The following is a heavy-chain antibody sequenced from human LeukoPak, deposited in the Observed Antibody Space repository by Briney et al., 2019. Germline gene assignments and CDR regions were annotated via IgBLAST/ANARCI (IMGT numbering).Heavy chain of an antibody. CDR1: GFTFSNYW. D-gene: IGHD4-11*01. CDR2: IKPDGSAQ. V-gene: IGHV3-7*01. Sequence: GGSLRLSCAASGFTFSNYWMTWVRQAPGKGLEWVANIKPDGSAQYYVDSVKGRFTISRDNAKNSLYLQMNSLRAEDTAVYYCARSTAGLDYWGQGTLVTVSS. CDR3: ARSTAGLDY. J-gene: IGHJ4*02.